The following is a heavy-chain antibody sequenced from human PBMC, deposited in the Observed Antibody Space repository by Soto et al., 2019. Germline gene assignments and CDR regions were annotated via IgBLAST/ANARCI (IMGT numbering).Heavy chain of an antibody. Sequence: ASVKVSCKASGYTFTSYGISWVRQAPGQGLEWMGWISAYNGNTNYAQKLQGRVTMTTDTSTSTAYMELRSLRSDDTAVYYCARDLKSSRWSSPLDLWGRGTLVTVSS. CDR3: ARDLKSSRWSSPLDL. V-gene: IGHV1-18*01. CDR1: GYTFTSYG. J-gene: IGHJ2*01. D-gene: IGHD2-15*01. CDR2: ISAYNGNT.